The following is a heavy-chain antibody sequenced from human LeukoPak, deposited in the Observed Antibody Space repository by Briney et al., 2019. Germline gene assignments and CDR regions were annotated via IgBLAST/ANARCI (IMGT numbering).Heavy chain of an antibody. D-gene: IGHD3-10*01. V-gene: IGHV3-30*18. CDR3: AKDDVITPPYYYGSGFDY. CDR1: GFTFSSYG. Sequence: PGGSLRLSCAASGFTFSSYGMHWVRQGPGKGLEWVAVVSYDGSNKYYADSVKGRFTISRDNSKNTLYLQMNSLRAEDTAVYYCAKDDVITPPYYYGSGFDYWGQGTLVTVSS. CDR2: VSYDGSNK. J-gene: IGHJ4*02.